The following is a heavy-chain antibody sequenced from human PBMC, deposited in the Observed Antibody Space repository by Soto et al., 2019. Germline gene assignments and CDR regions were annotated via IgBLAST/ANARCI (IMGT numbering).Heavy chain of an antibody. CDR3: ARQGESSGSYYYGMDV. V-gene: IGHV1-69*12. CDR2: IIPIFGTA. CDR1: GGTFSSYT. J-gene: IGHJ6*02. D-gene: IGHD3-22*01. Sequence: QVQLVQSGAEVKKPGSSVKVSCKASGGTFSSYTISWVRQAPGQGLEWMGGIIPIFGTANYAQRFQGRVTITADASTRTAYMELRSLRSEDTAVYYCARQGESSGSYYYGMDVWGQGTTVIVSS.